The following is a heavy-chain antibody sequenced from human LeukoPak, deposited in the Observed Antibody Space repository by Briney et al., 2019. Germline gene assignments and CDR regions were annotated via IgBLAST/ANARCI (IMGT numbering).Heavy chain of an antibody. D-gene: IGHD2-15*01. Sequence: SGPTLVNPTQTLPLTCTVTGFSITTNGVGVGWIRQASGKALEWLAIIFWDGDRRYNSSLRSRLTITSDNSKNQVFLTMTNMDPVDTATYFCARSLRRPSCSGGNCYYFAYWGQGTLVTVSS. CDR3: ARSLRRPSCSGGNCYYFAY. J-gene: IGHJ4*02. CDR2: IFWDGDR. V-gene: IGHV2-5*02. CDR1: GFSITTNGVG.